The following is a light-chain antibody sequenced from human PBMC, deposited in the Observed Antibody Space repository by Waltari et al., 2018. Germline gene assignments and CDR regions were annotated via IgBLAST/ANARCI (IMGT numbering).Light chain of an antibody. CDR3: QTGGFGIWV. CDR1: SGHSNYA. J-gene: IGLJ3*02. CDR2: VNSDGSN. Sequence: QLLLTQSPSASASLGASVKLTCTLSSGHSNYAIAWHQQQPDKGPRYLMKVNSDGSNSKGDGIPVRFSGSSSGAERYRAISSLQSEDEADYYCQTGGFGIWVFGGGTKLTVL. V-gene: IGLV4-69*01.